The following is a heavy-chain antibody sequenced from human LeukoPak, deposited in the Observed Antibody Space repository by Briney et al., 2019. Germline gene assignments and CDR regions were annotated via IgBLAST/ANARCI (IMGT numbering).Heavy chain of an antibody. CDR2: ISGGGGST. D-gene: IGHD7-27*01. J-gene: IGHJ4*02. V-gene: IGHV3-23*01. CDR1: GFAFSAYG. CDR3: AKAQELGNYEFFLFDY. Sequence: GGSLRLSCAASGFAFSAYGMGWVRQAPGKGLEWVSAISGGGGSTYYADSVKGRFTISRDNSNNTLYLQMNSLRAEDTAVYYCAKAQELGNYEFFLFDYWGQGALVTVSS.